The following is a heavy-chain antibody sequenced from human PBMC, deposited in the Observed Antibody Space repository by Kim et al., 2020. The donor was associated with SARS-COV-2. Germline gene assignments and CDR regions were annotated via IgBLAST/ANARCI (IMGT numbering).Heavy chain of an antibody. Sequence: SETLSLTCAVYGGSFSGYYWSWIRQPPGKGLEWIGEINHSGSTNYNPSLKSRVTISVDTSKNQFSLKLSSVTAADTAVYYCARGGRAGDYDILTGYYAVAGKRPIDYWGQGTLVTVSS. V-gene: IGHV4-34*01. CDR2: INHSGST. CDR1: GGSFSGYY. CDR3: ARGGRAGDYDILTGYYAVAGKRPIDY. J-gene: IGHJ4*02. D-gene: IGHD3-9*01.